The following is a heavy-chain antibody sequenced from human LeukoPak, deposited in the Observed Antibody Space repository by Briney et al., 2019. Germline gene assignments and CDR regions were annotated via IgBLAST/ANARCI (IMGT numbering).Heavy chain of an antibody. Sequence: GGSLRLACAASGFTFSSYAMHWVRQAPGKGLEYVSAISSNGGSTYYADSVKGRFTISRDNSKNTLYLQMGSLRAEDMAVYYCARENYGSNLDYWGQGTLVTVSS. V-gene: IGHV3-64*02. CDR3: ARENYGSNLDY. D-gene: IGHD4-23*01. J-gene: IGHJ4*02. CDR2: ISSNGGST. CDR1: GFTFSSYA.